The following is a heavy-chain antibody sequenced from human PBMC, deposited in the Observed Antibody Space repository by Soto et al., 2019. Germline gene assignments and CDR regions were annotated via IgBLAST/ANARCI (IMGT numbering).Heavy chain of an antibody. J-gene: IGHJ5*02. CDR1: GFTFSSYG. V-gene: IGHV3-33*01. Sequence: QVQLVESGGGVVQPGRSLRLSCAASGFTFSSYGMHWVRQAPGKGLEWVAVIWYDGSNKYYADSVKDRFTISRDNCKNTLYMLMISLRAEDTAVSYCARDSDDYYYDSCGYLSWGQGTLVTVSS. CDR3: ARDSDDYYYDSCGYLS. D-gene: IGHD3-22*01. CDR2: IWYDGSNK.